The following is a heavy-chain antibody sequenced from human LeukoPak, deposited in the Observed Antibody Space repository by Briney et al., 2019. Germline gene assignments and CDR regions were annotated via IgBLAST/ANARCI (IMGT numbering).Heavy chain of an antibody. CDR1: GFTFSSHD. CDR2: ISSSSSYI. CDR3: ASMLLGGSGWYDY. Sequence: GGSLRLSCSASGFTFSSHDMHWVRQAPGKGLEWVSSISSSSSYIYYADSVKGRFTISRDNAKNSLYLQMNSLRAEDTAVYFCASMLLGGSGWYDYWGQGTLVTVSS. V-gene: IGHV3-21*01. D-gene: IGHD6-19*01. J-gene: IGHJ4*02.